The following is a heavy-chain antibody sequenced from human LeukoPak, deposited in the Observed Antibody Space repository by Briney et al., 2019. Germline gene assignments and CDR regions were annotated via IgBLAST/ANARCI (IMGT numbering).Heavy chain of an antibody. V-gene: IGHV3-74*01. CDR1: GLTISSYW. CDR3: AKGLYDYALDV. J-gene: IGHJ6*02. Sequence: GGSLRLSCAASGLTISSYWMHWVRQAPGKGLVWVSRINSDGSSTTYADSVKGRFTISRDNFKNTLYLQMNSLRAEDTAIYYCAKGLYDYALDVWGQGTAVTVSS. CDR2: INSDGSST.